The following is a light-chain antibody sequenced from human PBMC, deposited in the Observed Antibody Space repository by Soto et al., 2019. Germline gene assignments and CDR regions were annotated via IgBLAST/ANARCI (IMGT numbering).Light chain of an antibody. CDR2: GNS. V-gene: IGLV1-47*02. CDR1: SSNIGFNA. J-gene: IGLJ3*02. CDR3: AAWDDSLSGVV. Sequence: QSVLTQPPSASGTPGQRVTLSCSGGSSNIGFNAVNWYQQLPGAAPKLLMHGNSQRPSGVPERFSGSKPGTSASLAIIGLRTEYEADYYCAAWDDSLSGVVFGGGTKLTVL.